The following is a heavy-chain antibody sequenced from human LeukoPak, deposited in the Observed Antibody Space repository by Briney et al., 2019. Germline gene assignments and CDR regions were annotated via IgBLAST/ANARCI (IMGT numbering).Heavy chain of an antibody. CDR3: ARVSYGDSTGDYYYGMDV. J-gene: IGHJ6*02. CDR2: INHCEST. V-gene: IGHV4-34*01. D-gene: IGHD4-17*01. Sequence: SETLSLTCAVYGGSFSGYYWSWIRQPPGKGLAWIGEINHCESTNYKPSIKNRATISVDTSKNQFSLKLSSVTAADTAVYYCARVSYGDSTGDYYYGMDVWGQGTTVTVSS. CDR1: GGSFSGYY.